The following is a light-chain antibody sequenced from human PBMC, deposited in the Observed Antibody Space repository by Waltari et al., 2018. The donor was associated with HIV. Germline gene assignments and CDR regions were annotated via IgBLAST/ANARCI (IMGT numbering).Light chain of an antibody. CDR1: ESVSSN. Sequence: EIVMTQSPAPVSVSPGERVTLSCRASESVSSNLAWYQQKPGQAPRLLIYGAFIRATGIPDRFSGSGSGTEFTLTISTLQSEDFAVYYCQQYNSWPLIGGGTKVDFK. CDR3: QQYNSWPL. CDR2: GAF. J-gene: IGKJ4*01. V-gene: IGKV3D-15*03.